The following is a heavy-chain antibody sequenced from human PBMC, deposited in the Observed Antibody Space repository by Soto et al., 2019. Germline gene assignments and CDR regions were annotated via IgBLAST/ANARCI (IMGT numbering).Heavy chain of an antibody. J-gene: IGHJ4*02. CDR2: INSDGSRT. CDR1: GFTFSSYW. Sequence: EVQLVESGGGLVQPGGSLRLSCAASGFTFSSYWMHWVRQAPGKGLVWVSRINSDGSRTSYADSVKGRFTISRDNAKNTVYLQMNSLRAEDTAVYYCVRTSLVVAAATREDYWGQGTLVTVSS. D-gene: IGHD2-15*01. CDR3: VRTSLVVAAATREDY. V-gene: IGHV3-74*01.